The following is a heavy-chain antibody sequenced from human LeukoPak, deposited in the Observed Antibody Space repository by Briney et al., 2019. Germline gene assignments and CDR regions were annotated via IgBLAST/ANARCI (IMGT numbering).Heavy chain of an antibody. V-gene: IGHV3-13*01. CDR1: GFTFSSYD. CDR2: IGTAGDT. J-gene: IGHJ4*02. CDR3: ARAWGSGSPYDY. Sequence: GGSLRLSCAASGFTFSSYDMHWVRQATGKGLEWVSAIGTAGDTYYPGSVKGRFTISRENAKNSLYLQMNSLRAGDTAVYYCARAWGSGSPYDYWGQGTLVTVSS. D-gene: IGHD3-10*01.